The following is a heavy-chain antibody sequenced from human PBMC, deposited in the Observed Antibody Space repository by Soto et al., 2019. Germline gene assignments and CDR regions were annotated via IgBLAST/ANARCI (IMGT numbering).Heavy chain of an antibody. D-gene: IGHD2-21*02. J-gene: IGHJ6*02. CDR1: GFTFSSYA. V-gene: IGHV3-23*01. CDR2: ISGSGGST. Sequence: PGGSLRLSCAASGFTFSSYAMSWVRQAPGKGLEWVSAISGSGGSTYYADSVKGRFTISRDNSKNTLYLQMNSLRAEDTAVYYCATFVVVTAPYSYYGMDVWGQGTTVTVSS. CDR3: ATFVVVTAPYSYYGMDV.